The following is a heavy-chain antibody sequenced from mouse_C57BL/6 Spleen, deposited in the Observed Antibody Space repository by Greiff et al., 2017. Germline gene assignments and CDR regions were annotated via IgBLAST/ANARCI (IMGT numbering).Heavy chain of an antibody. V-gene: IGHV5-4*01. CDR2: ISDGGSYT. D-gene: IGHD1-1*01. Sequence: EVMLVESGGGLVKPGGSLKLSCAASGFTFSSYAMSWVRQTPEKRLEWVATISDGGSYTYYPDNVKGRFTISRDNAKNNLYLQMSHLKSEDTAMYYCARESRVYAMDDWGQGTSVTVSS. J-gene: IGHJ4*01. CDR3: ARESRVYAMDD. CDR1: GFTFSSYA.